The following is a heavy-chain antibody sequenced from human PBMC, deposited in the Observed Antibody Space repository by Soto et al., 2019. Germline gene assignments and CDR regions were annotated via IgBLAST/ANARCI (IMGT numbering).Heavy chain of an antibody. D-gene: IGHD6-13*01. J-gene: IGHJ4*02. V-gene: IGHV1-3*01. Sequence: GASVKVSCKASGYTFTSYAMHWVRQAPGQRLEWMGWINAGNGNTKYSQKFQGRVTITRDTSASTAYMELSSLRSEDTAVYYCARDEPLIAALDYWGQGTLVTVSS. CDR3: ARDEPLIAALDY. CDR2: INAGNGNT. CDR1: GYTFTSYA.